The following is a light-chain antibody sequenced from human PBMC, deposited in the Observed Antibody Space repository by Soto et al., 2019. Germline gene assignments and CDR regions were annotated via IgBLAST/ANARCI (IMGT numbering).Light chain of an antibody. CDR2: DVS. Sequence: VLTQSPDTLSLSPGERATLSCRASQSLGSIYLAWYQQKRGQTPRLLIYDVSTRATGTPDRFSGSGSGTVFTLTISRLEPEDFAAYYCQQYHTSLSFAGGTIVELK. J-gene: IGKJ4*01. V-gene: IGKV3-20*01. CDR1: QSLGSIY. CDR3: QQYHTSLS.